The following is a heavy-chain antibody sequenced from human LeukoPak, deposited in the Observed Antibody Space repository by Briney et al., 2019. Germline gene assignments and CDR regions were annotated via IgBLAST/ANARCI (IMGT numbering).Heavy chain of an antibody. Sequence: SETLSLTCTVSGGSISSGGYYWSWIPQHPGKGLEWIGYIYYSGSTYSNPSLKSRVTISVDTSKNQFSLNLSSVTAADTAVYYCARYCSSTNCYKGGFDPWGQGTLVTVSS. CDR2: IYYSGST. CDR3: ARYCSSTNCYKGGFDP. CDR1: GGSISSGGYY. V-gene: IGHV4-31*03. D-gene: IGHD2-2*02. J-gene: IGHJ5*02.